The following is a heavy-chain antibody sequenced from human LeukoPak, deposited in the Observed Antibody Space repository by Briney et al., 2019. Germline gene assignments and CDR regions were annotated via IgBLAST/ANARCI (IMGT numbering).Heavy chain of an antibody. CDR1: GGSITIGTW. CDR3: ARGPRK. J-gene: IGHJ3*01. Sequence: SETLSLTCAVSGGSITIGTWWTWVRQPPGQGLEWIGEVDYSGSPNYNSSLKCRVTISLDKTKNQFLLNLTSVTAADTAVYYCARGPRKWGQGTMVTVSS. CDR2: VDYSGSP. V-gene: IGHV4-4*02.